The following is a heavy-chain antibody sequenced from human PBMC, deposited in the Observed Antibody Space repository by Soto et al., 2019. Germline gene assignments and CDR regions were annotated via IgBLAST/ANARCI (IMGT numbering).Heavy chain of an antibody. V-gene: IGHV3-23*01. CDR3: AKDGGLSARYFDT. CDR1: GFTFRKYA. Sequence: EVQLLESGGGLGQPGGSLRLSCTASGFTFRKYAMSWVRQAPGKGLEWISGISDRDDDTYYADSVRGRFTISRDNSKNTLYVQMNSLRGDDTAVYYCAKDGGLSARYFDTWGQGTLVPVSS. CDR2: ISDRDDDT. D-gene: IGHD3-10*01. J-gene: IGHJ4*02.